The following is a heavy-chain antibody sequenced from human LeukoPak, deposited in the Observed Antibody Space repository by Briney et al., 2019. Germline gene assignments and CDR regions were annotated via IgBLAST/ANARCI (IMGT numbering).Heavy chain of an antibody. Sequence: GGSLRLSCAASGFTFSSYWMGWVRQAPGKGLEGLANIKQDGSDKCYVDSVKGRLTISRDNAKNLLYLQMNSLRAEDTAVYYCGRYSGYGGAEYFQHWGQGTLVTVSS. CDR3: GRYSGYGGAEYFQH. CDR2: IKQDGSDK. D-gene: IGHD5-12*01. J-gene: IGHJ1*01. CDR1: GFTFSSYW. V-gene: IGHV3-7*03.